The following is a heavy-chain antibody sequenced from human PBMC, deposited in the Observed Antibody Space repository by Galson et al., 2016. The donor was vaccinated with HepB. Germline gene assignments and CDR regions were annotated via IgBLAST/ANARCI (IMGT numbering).Heavy chain of an antibody. CDR1: DFTFSSYA. Sequence: SLRLSCAASDFTFSSYAMSWVRQVAGKGLEWVSAVSGSGAYTYYADSVKGRFSISRDNSKNTLYLQMNSLRAEDTAVYYCAKDRRGDQHLGRRSGDYGSGSDYYYYYHGMDVWGQGTTVTVSS. CDR2: VSGSGAYT. J-gene: IGHJ6*02. CDR3: AKDRRGDQHLGRRSGDYGSGSDYYYYYHGMDV. D-gene: IGHD3-10*01. V-gene: IGHV3-23*01.